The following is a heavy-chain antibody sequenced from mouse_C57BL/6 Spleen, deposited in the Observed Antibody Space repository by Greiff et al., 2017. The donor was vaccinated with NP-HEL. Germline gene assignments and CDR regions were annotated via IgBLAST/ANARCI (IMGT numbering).Heavy chain of an antibody. D-gene: IGHD2-3*01. CDR1: GYSFTGYY. CDR2: INPSTGGT. J-gene: IGHJ3*01. V-gene: IGHV1-43*01. CDR3: AREGEGYYEGTWFAY. Sequence: EVQLQQSGPELVKPGASVKISCKASGYSFTGYYMHWVKQSSEKSLEWIGEINPSTGGTSYNQKFKGKATLTVDKSSSTAYMQLKSLTSEDSAVYYGAREGEGYYEGTWFAYWGQGTLVTVSA.